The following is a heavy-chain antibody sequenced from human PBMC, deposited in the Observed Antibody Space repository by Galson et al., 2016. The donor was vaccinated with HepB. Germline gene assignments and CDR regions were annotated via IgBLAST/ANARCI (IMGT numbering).Heavy chain of an antibody. Sequence: SLRLSCAASGLTFSSHGFHWVRQGPGKGLEWVAIIWYDGSQKYYADSLKGRFTISRDNSKNTLYLQMNSLRVEDTAVYYCAKDRNDWSFDYWGQGALVTVSS. D-gene: IGHD3-9*01. CDR1: GLTFSSHG. CDR2: IWYDGSQK. J-gene: IGHJ4*02. CDR3: AKDRNDWSFDY. V-gene: IGHV3-33*06.